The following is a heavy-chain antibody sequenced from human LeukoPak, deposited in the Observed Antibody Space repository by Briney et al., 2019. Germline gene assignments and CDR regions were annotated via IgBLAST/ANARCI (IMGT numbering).Heavy chain of an antibody. V-gene: IGHV4-4*02. CDR3: ASGDLYYFDY. CDR1: GFPVSSNY. D-gene: IGHD2-21*01. CDR2: IYHSGST. Sequence: GSLRLSCAASGFPVSSNYMSWVRQPPGKGLEWIGEIYHSGSTNYNPSLKSRVTISIDMSKNQFSLKLSSVTAADTAIYYCASGDLYYFDYWGQGTLVTVSS. J-gene: IGHJ4*02.